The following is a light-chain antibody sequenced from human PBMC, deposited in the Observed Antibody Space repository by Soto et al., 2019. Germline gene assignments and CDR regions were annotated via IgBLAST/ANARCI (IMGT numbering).Light chain of an antibody. V-gene: IGKV3-11*01. J-gene: IGKJ4*01. Sequence: EIVLTQSPATLSLSPGERATLSCRASQSISSYLAWYQQKPGQTPRLLIDNASHRATGLPARFSGSGSGTDFTLTTTSLEPEDFAVYYCQQRSNWPLSFGGGTKVEIK. CDR2: NAS. CDR3: QQRSNWPLS. CDR1: QSISSY.